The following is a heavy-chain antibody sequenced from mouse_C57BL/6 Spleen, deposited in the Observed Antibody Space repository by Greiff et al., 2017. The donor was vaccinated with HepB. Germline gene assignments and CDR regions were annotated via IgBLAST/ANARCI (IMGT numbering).Heavy chain of an antibody. J-gene: IGHJ4*01. CDR2: INPNNGGT. V-gene: IGHV1-26*01. CDR1: GYTFTDYY. Sequence: VQLQQSGPELVKPGASVKISCKASGYTFTDYYMNWVKQSHGKSLEWIGDINPNNGGTSYNQKFKGKATLTVDKSSSTAYMELRSLTSEDSAVYYCARKGTGTSYYAMDYWGQGTSVTVSS. CDR3: ARKGTGTSYYAMDY. D-gene: IGHD4-1*01.